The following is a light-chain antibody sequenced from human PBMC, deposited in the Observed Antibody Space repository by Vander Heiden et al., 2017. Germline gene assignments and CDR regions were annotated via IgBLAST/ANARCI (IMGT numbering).Light chain of an antibody. CDR3: SAWDSSLNGHV. V-gene: IGLV10-54*04. CDR2: RNN. CDR1: SNNVGNEG. Sequence: QAGLTQPPSVSKGLRQTATLTCTGNSNNVGNEGVVWLQQHQGHPPKALAYRNNNRPSGISERFSASRSGNTASLTITGRQPDDEADDDCSAWDSSLNGHVFGTGTKVTVL. J-gene: IGLJ1*01.